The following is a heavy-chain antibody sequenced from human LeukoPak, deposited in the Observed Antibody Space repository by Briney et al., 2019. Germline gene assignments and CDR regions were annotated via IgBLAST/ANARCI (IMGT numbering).Heavy chain of an antibody. J-gene: IGHJ4*02. D-gene: IGHD4-23*01. Sequence: ASVKVSCKASGYTFTGYYMHWVRQAPGQGLEWMGWINPNSGGTNYAQKFQGRVAMTRDTSISTAYMELSRLRSDDTAVYYCARAGYGGNSRYYFDYWGQGTLVTVSS. CDR2: INPNSGGT. V-gene: IGHV1-2*02. CDR1: GYTFTGYY. CDR3: ARAGYGGNSRYYFDY.